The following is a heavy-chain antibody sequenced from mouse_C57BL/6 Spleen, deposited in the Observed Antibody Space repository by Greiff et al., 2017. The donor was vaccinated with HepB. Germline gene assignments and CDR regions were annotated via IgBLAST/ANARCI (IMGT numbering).Heavy chain of an antibody. J-gene: IGHJ4*01. CDR3: ARQGDYGNFYAMDY. D-gene: IGHD2-1*01. Sequence: VKLQESDAELVKPGASVKISCKVSGYTFTDHTIHWMKQRPEQGLEWIGYIYPRDGSTKYNEKFKGKATLTADKSSSTAYMQLNSLTSEDSAVYFCARQGDYGNFYAMDYWGQGTSVTVSS. CDR1: GYTFTDHT. V-gene: IGHV1-78*01. CDR2: IYPRDGST.